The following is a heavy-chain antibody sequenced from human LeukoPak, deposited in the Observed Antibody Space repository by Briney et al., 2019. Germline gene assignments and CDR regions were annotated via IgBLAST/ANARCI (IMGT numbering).Heavy chain of an antibody. CDR2: IRYDGSNL. CDR1: GFTFSSYG. Sequence: PGRSLRLSCAASGFTFSSYGMHWVRQAPGKGLVWVAFIRYDGSNLYYADSVKGRFTISRDDSKNTLYLQMNSLRAEDTAVYYCAKRGLSSNWSHLDYWGQGTLVTVSS. V-gene: IGHV3-30*02. D-gene: IGHD4-11*01. J-gene: IGHJ4*02. CDR3: AKRGLSSNWSHLDY.